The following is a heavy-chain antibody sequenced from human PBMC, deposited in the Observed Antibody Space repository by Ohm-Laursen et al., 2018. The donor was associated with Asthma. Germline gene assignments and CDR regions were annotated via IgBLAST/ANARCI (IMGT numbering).Heavy chain of an antibody. Sequence: GSLRLSCAASGFTFNTYSMNWVRQAPGKGLEWVSSISRTSSYIYYADSVKGRFTISRDNAKNSLYLQMTSLRAEDTAIYYCARDEVTGTTYALGYWGQGTLVTVSS. CDR2: ISRTSSYI. CDR3: ARDEVTGTTYALGY. J-gene: IGHJ4*02. V-gene: IGHV3-21*01. CDR1: GFTFNTYS. D-gene: IGHD1-7*01.